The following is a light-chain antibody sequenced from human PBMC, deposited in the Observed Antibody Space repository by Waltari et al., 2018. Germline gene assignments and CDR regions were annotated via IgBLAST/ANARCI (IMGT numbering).Light chain of an antibody. CDR2: DNN. J-gene: IGLJ3*02. CDR3: GTWDSSLSASWV. Sequence: QTGLPQPACGSAAPGQQVTNTCCGSSSNIGHHVVTWYQQLPATAPKLLIYDNNKRPSAIPDRFSGANSGASAALGITGLQTGNEADYYCGTWDSSLSASWVFGGGTKVTVL. CDR1: SSNIGHHV. V-gene: IGLV1-51*01.